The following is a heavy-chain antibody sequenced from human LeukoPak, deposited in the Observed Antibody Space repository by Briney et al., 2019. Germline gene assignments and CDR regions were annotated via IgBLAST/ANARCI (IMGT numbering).Heavy chain of an antibody. Sequence: SDILFLSCTYSTGSISSYNWCCLQLPPRKRLEVIAHIYYSGSTNYNHSLKSRVTISVDTSKNQFSLKLRSVTAADTAVYYCARHDSAWLGGGFDIWGQRTMVTVSS. J-gene: IGHJ3*02. V-gene: IGHV4-59*08. CDR3: ARHDSAWLGGGFDI. CDR1: TGSISSYN. D-gene: IGHD1-26*01. CDR2: IYYSGST.